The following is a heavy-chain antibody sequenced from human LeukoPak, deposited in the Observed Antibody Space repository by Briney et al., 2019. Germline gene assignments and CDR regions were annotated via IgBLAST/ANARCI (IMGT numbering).Heavy chain of an antibody. CDR1: VFTFIAYG. J-gene: IGHJ4*02. V-gene: IGHV3-74*01. D-gene: IGHD2-21*02. CDR2: INNDGSST. Sequence: GGSLRLSCAPSVFTFIAYGMQGGPDAPGKGAGCGSRINNDGSSTSYADSVRGRFTISRDNAKNTLYLQMNSLRAEDTGVYYCARELPREVTLDYWGQGTLVTVSS. CDR3: ARELPREVTLDY.